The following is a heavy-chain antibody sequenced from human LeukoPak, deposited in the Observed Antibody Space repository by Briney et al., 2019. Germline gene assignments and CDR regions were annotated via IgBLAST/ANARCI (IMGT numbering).Heavy chain of an antibody. V-gene: IGHV3-53*01. Sequence: GGSLRPSCAASGFTVSSNYMSWVRQAPGKGLEWVSVIYSGGTTNYADSAKGRFTISRDNSKNTLFLQMNSLRAEDTAVYYCARGGYSSSWYHFDYWGQGTLVTVSS. J-gene: IGHJ4*02. CDR3: ARGGYSSSWYHFDY. CDR1: GFTVSSNY. CDR2: IYSGGTT. D-gene: IGHD6-13*01.